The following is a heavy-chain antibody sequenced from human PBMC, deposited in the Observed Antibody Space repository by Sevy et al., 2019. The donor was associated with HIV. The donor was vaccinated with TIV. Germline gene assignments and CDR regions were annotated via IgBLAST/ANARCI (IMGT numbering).Heavy chain of an antibody. V-gene: IGHV1-46*01. Sequence: ASVKVSCKASGYTFTSYYMHWVRQAPGQGLEWMGIINPSGGSTSYAQKFQGRVTMTRETSTSTVYMELSSLRSEDTAGYYCARGWRGCGGDCFGGAFDIWGQGTMVTVSS. CDR2: INPSGGST. CDR3: ARGWRGCGGDCFGGAFDI. CDR1: GYTFTSYY. D-gene: IGHD2-21*02. J-gene: IGHJ3*02.